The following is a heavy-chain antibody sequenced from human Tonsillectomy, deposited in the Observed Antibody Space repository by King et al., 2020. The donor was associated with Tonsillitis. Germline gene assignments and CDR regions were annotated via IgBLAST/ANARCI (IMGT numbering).Heavy chain of an antibody. Sequence: VQLVESGAEVKKPGSSVKVSCKASGGTFSSYAISWVRQAPGQGLEWMGGIIPIFGTANYAQKFQGRVTITADESTSTAYMELSSLRSEDTAVYYCAYSYCSGGSCYSDLFDYWGQGTLVTVSS. D-gene: IGHD2-15*01. V-gene: IGHV1-69*01. CDR3: AYSYCSGGSCYSDLFDY. J-gene: IGHJ4*02. CDR1: GGTFSSYA. CDR2: IIPIFGTA.